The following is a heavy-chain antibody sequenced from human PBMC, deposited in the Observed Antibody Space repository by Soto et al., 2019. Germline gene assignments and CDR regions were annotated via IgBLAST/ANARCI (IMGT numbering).Heavy chain of an antibody. CDR3: ARPDYGSGSYPDY. J-gene: IGHJ4*02. CDR1: GFTFSSYA. V-gene: IGHV3-30-3*01. Sequence: QVQLVESGGGVVQPGRSLRLSCAASGFTFSSYAMHWVRKAPGKGLEWVAVISYDGGNKYYADSVKGRFTISRDNSKNTLYLQINSLRAEDTAVYYCARPDYGSGSYPDYWGQGTLVTVSS. CDR2: ISYDGGNK. D-gene: IGHD3-10*01.